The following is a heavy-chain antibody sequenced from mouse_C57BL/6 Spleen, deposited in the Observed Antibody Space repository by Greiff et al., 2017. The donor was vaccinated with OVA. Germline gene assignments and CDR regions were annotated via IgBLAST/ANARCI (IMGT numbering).Heavy chain of an antibody. CDR3: ARLGRAMDY. CDR2: INYDGSST. Sequence: EVKLMESEGGLVQPGSSMKLSCTASGFTFSDYYMAWVRQVPEKGLEWVANINYDGSSTYYLDSLKSRFIISRDNAKNILYLQMSSLKSEDTATYYCARLGRAMDYWGQGTSVTVSS. J-gene: IGHJ4*01. CDR1: GFTFSDYY. D-gene: IGHD4-1*01. V-gene: IGHV5-16*01.